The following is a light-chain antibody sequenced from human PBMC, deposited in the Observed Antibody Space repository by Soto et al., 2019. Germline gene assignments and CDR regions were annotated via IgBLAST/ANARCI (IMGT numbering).Light chain of an antibody. Sequence: QSALTQPASVSGSPGQSITISCTGTSRDVGAYNYVSWYQQHPGKAPKLMIYDVSDRPSGVSNRFSGSKTGNTASLTISGLQTEDEADYYCSSYTNSRTLVFGGGTKVTVL. CDR3: SSYTNSRTLV. CDR2: DVS. J-gene: IGLJ2*01. CDR1: SRDVGAYNY. V-gene: IGLV2-14*01.